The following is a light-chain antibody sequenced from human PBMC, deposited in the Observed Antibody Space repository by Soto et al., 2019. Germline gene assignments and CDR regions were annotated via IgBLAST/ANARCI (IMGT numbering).Light chain of an antibody. CDR2: DNN. J-gene: IGLJ2*01. Sequence: QSVLTQPPSVSAAPGQKVTISCSGSSSNIGNNDVSWYQQLPGTAPNLLIFDNNKRPSGIPDRFSGSKSGTSATLGIAGLQTGDDADYYCATWESSLSAGVFGAGTKLTVL. CDR1: SSNIGNND. CDR3: ATWESSLSAGV. V-gene: IGLV1-51*01.